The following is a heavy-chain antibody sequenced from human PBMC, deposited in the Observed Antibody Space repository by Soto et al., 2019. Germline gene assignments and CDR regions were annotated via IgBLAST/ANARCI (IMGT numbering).Heavy chain of an antibody. CDR2: INHSGST. CDR1: GGSFSGYY. D-gene: IGHD2-2*01. V-gene: IGHV4-34*01. Sequence: SETLSLTCAVYGGSFSGYYWSWIRQPPGKGLEWIGEINHSGSTNYNPSLKSRVTISVDTSKNQFSLKLSSVTAADTAVYYCVRLKGYCITTYCNGHDVMAVWGKGTTVTVSA. CDR3: VRLKGYCITTYCNGHDVMAV. J-gene: IGHJ6*04.